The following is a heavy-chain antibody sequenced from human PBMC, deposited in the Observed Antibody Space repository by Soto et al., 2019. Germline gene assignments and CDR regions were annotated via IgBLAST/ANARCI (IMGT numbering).Heavy chain of an antibody. CDR1: GFTFSSYG. V-gene: IGHV3-30*18. D-gene: IGHD4-17*01. Sequence: PGGSLRLSCAASGFTFSSYGMHWVRQAPGKGLEWVAVISYDGSNKYYADSVKGRFTISRDNSKNTLYLQMNSLRAEDTAVYYCAKDISTVTKGDYYYGMDVWGQGTTVTVSS. CDR2: ISYDGSNK. J-gene: IGHJ6*02. CDR3: AKDISTVTKGDYYYGMDV.